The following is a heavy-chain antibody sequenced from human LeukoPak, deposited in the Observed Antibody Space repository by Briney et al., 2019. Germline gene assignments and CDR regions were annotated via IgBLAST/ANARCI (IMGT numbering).Heavy chain of an antibody. D-gene: IGHD4-17*01. Sequence: GSLRLSCAASGFTFSSYAMSWVRQPPGKGLEWIGSIHYSGNTYYNPSLKSRVTISVDTSKNQFSLTLTSVTAADTSVYYCAKRRGDGDYRPDSWGQGTLVTVSS. J-gene: IGHJ4*02. CDR2: IHYSGNT. CDR3: AKRRGDGDYRPDS. CDR1: GFTFSSYA. V-gene: IGHV4-39*01.